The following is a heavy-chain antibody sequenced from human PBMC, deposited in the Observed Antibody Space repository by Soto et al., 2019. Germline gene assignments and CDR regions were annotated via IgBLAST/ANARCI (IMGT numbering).Heavy chain of an antibody. CDR3: ARGTKYYYQGMDV. Sequence: LTWIRQPPGKGLEWIGYIYDSGSTSYDPSLKSRLTISVDTSKNQFSLKLKSVTAADTAVYYCARGTKYYYQGMDVWGQGTTVTVSS. J-gene: IGHJ6*02. CDR2: IYDSGST. V-gene: IGHV4-59*01.